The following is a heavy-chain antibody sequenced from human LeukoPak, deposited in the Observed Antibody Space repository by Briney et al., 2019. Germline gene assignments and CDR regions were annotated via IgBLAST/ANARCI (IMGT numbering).Heavy chain of an antibody. J-gene: IGHJ6*03. CDR2: INHSGST. D-gene: IGHD2-2*01. Sequence: SETLSLTCAVYGGSFSGYYWSWIRQPPGKGLEWIGEINHSGSTNYNPSLKSRVTISVDTSKNQFSLKLSSVTAADTAVYYCARRRVPAAIYYYYYMDVWGQGTTVTVSS. CDR3: ARRRVPAAIYYYYYMDV. V-gene: IGHV4-34*01. CDR1: GGSFSGYY.